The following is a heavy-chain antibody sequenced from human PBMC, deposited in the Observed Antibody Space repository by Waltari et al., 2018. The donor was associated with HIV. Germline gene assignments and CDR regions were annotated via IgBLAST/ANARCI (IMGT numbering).Heavy chain of an antibody. Sequence: QVQLQQWGAGLLKPSETLSLTCAVYGGSFSGYYWSWIRQPPGKGLEWIGEINHSGSTNYNPSLKSRVTISVDTSKNQFSLKLSSVTAADTAVYYCASRRYCSGGSCYPFDYWGQGTLVTVSS. J-gene: IGHJ4*02. CDR2: INHSGST. CDR3: ASRRYCSGGSCYPFDY. CDR1: GGSFSGYY. V-gene: IGHV4-34*01. D-gene: IGHD2-15*01.